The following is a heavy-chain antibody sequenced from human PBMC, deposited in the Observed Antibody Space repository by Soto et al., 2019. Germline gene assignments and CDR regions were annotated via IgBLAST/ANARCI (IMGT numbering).Heavy chain of an antibody. CDR3: ITGSNEGY. CDR1: GFSFSSAW. Sequence: EVQLLESGGGLVKPGGSLRLSCAASGFSFSSAWMNWVRQAPGKGLEWVGRIRTKPEGETTDYPAPVKGRFTISRDDSKTTLYLQMTSLKIEDTAVYYCITGSNEGYWGQGTLVTVSS. V-gene: IGHV3-15*07. CDR2: IRTKPEGETT. D-gene: IGHD1-1*01. J-gene: IGHJ4*02.